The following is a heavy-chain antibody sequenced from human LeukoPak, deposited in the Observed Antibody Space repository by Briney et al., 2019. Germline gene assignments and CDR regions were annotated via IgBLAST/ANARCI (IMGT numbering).Heavy chain of an antibody. D-gene: IGHD3-10*01. CDR3: AKSLSYYGAVDY. CDR1: GFSFDDYV. J-gene: IGHJ4*02. CDR2: ISWSSNSV. V-gene: IGHV3-9*01. Sequence: GRSLRLSCVASGFSFDDYVMHWVRQAPGKGLEWVSFISWSSNSVAYADSVRGRFTNSSDHAKNSPYLQMNRLGAEDTALYYCAKSLSYYGAVDYWGQGTLVTVSS.